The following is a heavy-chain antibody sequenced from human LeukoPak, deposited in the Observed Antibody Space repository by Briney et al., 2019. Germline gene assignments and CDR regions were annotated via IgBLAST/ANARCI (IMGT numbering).Heavy chain of an antibody. D-gene: IGHD4-4*01. V-gene: IGHV1-18*01. CDR2: LGPYNGNT. CDR1: GYTFTNYD. CDR3: VRQTTFGGIRSFDI. J-gene: IGHJ3*02. Sequence: ASVKVSCKASGYTFTNYDLIWVRQAPGQGLERMGWLGPYNGNTNYAQNLQGRVTMTTDTSTSTAYMELTSLRSDDTAVYYCVRQTTFGGIRSFDIWGQGTMVTVSS.